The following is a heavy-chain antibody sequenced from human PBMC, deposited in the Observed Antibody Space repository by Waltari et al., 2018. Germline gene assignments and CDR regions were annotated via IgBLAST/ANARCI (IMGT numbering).Heavy chain of an antibody. J-gene: IGHJ6*03. Sequence: QVQLQESGPGLVKPSETLSLTCTVSGGSISSYYWSWIRQPPGKGLEWIGYIYYRGGTNHHPSLQSRGTISVDTSKNQFSLKLSSVTAADTAVYYCARGGGPWLGSSYYYYYYMDVWGKGTTVTISS. D-gene: IGHD6-6*01. CDR3: ARGGGPWLGSSYYYYYYMDV. V-gene: IGHV4-59*01. CDR2: IYYRGGT. CDR1: GGSISSYY.